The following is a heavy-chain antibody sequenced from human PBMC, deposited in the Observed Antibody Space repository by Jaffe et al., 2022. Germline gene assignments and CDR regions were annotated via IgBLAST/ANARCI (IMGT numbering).Heavy chain of an antibody. CDR3: ARMHPQYYDILTGSNYYYMDV. CDR1: GGSISSGSYY. Sequence: QVQLQESGPGLVKPSQTLSLTCTVSGGSISSGSYYWSWIRQPAGKGLEWIGRIYTSGSTNYNPSLKSRVTISVDTSKNQFSLKLSSVTAADTAVYYCARMHPQYYDILTGSNYYYMDVWGKGTTVTVSS. CDR2: IYTSGST. D-gene: IGHD3-9*01. J-gene: IGHJ6*03. V-gene: IGHV4-61*02.